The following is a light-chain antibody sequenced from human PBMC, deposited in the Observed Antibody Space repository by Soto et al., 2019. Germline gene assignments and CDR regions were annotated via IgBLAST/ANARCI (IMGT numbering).Light chain of an antibody. V-gene: IGLV1-44*01. CDR2: SDS. CDR3: ATWDDSLNGVV. J-gene: IGLJ2*01. CDR1: ISSIGSKT. Sequence: QAVVTQPPSASGTPGQRVTITCSGTISSIGSKTVNWYQLLPGTAPKLLMYSDSQRPSGVPDRFSGSKSGTSASLAISGLQSEDEADYYCATWDDSLNGVVFGGGTQLTVL.